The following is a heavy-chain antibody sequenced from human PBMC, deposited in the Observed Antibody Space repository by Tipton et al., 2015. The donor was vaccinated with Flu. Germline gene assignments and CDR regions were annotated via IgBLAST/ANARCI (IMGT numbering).Heavy chain of an antibody. J-gene: IGHJ3*01. Sequence: VQLVQSGAEVKKPGASVKVSCKASGYTFTSYNMHWVRQAPGQGLEWMGIIYPAGGGISYAQKFQGRVIMTRDKSTGTVHMELSSLRSDDTAMYYCARDKGGGTYTFDVWGQGTMVTVSS. CDR1: GYTFTSYN. CDR2: IYPAGGGI. CDR3: ARDKGGGTYTFDV. V-gene: IGHV1-46*01. D-gene: IGHD1-1*01.